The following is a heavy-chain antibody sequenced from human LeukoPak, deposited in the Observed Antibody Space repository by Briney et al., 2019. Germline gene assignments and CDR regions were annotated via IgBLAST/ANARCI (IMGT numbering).Heavy chain of an antibody. V-gene: IGHV3-23*01. D-gene: IGHD3-10*01. CDR3: AKVRGSGDYDY. CDR1: GFTFDSYA. J-gene: IGHJ4*02. Sequence: PGGSLRLSCAASGFTFDSYAMNWVRQAPGKGLEWVSAISGSGGSTYYADSVKGRFTISRDNSKNTLYLQMSSLRAEDTAVYYCAKVRGSGDYDYWGQGTLVTVSS. CDR2: ISGSGGST.